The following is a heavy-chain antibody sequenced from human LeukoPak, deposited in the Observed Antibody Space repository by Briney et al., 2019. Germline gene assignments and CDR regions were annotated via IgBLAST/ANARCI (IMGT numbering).Heavy chain of an antibody. Sequence: SETLSLTCIVSGGSISSTTYYWGWIRQPPGKRLEWIGSIYYSGNTYYNPSLKSRVTISVDTSKNQFSLKLSSVTAADTAVYYCARHRTLRSDNSFDYWGQGTLVTVSS. CDR2: IYYSGNT. J-gene: IGHJ4*02. D-gene: IGHD1-14*01. V-gene: IGHV4-39*01. CDR3: ARHRTLRSDNSFDY. CDR1: GGSISSTTYY.